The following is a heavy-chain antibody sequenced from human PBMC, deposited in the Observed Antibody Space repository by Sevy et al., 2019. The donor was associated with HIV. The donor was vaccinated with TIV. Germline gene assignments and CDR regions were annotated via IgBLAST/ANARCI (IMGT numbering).Heavy chain of an antibody. D-gene: IGHD2-2*01. V-gene: IGHV3-48*01. CDR3: ARPLGFCTSTSCPYIFDL. J-gene: IGHJ3*01. CDR1: GFSFSSHS. CDR2: ISSTSSSI. Sequence: GGSLRLSCAASGFSFSSHSFNWVRQVPGKGLEWISYISSTSSSIFYRESVMDRFTISRDNAKKSLYLQMNSLRAEDTAVCYCARPLGFCTSTSCPYIFDLWGQGTMVTVSS.